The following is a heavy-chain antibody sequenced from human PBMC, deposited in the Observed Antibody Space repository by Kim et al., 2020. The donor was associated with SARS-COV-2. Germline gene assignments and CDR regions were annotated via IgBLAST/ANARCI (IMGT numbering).Heavy chain of an antibody. Sequence: SETLSLTCTVSGGSVSSGNCFWSWIRQTPGTGLEWIGAMYYGGSTNYSPSLKSRLTISVDTSKNQFSLKLDSVTAADTAVYYCARIGWGGEVWGQWTTVT. CDR3: ARIGWGGEV. J-gene: IGHJ6*02. D-gene: IGHD3-10*01. V-gene: IGHV4-61*01. CDR2: MYYGGST. CDR1: GGSVSSGNCF.